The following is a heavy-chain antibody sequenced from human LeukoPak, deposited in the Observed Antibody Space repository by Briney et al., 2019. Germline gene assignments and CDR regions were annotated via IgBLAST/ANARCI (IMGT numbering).Heavy chain of an antibody. CDR2: ISSSSSYI. Sequence: GGSLRLSCAASGFTFRSYAMSWVRQAPGKGLEWVSSISSSSSYIYYADSVKGRFTISRDNAKNSLYLQMNSLRAEDTAVYYCARVVVVPAAIYYYGMDVWGQGTTVTVSS. D-gene: IGHD2-2*01. V-gene: IGHV3-21*01. CDR3: ARVVVVPAAIYYYGMDV. CDR1: GFTFRSYA. J-gene: IGHJ6*02.